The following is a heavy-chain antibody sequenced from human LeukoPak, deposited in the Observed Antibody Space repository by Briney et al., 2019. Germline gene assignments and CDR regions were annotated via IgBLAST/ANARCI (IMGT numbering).Heavy chain of an antibody. CDR3: AREPPFRPYYFDY. Sequence: GGSLRLSCAASGFSVSSNYMSWVRQAPGKGLEWVSVLYSGGSTYYADSVKGRFTISRDNAKNSLYLQMNSLRAEDTAVYYCAREPPFRPYYFDYWGQGTLVTVSS. J-gene: IGHJ4*02. D-gene: IGHD3-10*01. V-gene: IGHV3-53*01. CDR2: LYSGGST. CDR1: GFSVSSNY.